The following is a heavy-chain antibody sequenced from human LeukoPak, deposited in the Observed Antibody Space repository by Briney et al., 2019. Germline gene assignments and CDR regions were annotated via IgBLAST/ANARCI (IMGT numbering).Heavy chain of an antibody. CDR1: GGTFSSYA. J-gene: IGHJ4*02. CDR2: IIPIFGTA. Sequence: SVKVSCKASGGTFSSYAISWVRQAPGQGLEWMGGIIPIFGTANYAQKFQGRVTITADESTSTAYMELSSLRSEDTAVYYCARSAGHCGSTSCYSAGDYWGQGTLVTVSS. D-gene: IGHD2-2*02. CDR3: ARSAGHCGSTSCYSAGDY. V-gene: IGHV1-69*13.